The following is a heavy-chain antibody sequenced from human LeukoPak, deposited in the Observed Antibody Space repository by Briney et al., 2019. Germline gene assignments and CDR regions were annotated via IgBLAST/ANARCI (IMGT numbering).Heavy chain of an antibody. CDR3: ARESVGGTVGYYYMDV. J-gene: IGHJ6*03. CDR1: GYTFTGYY. Sequence: ASVKVSCKASGYTFTGYYMHWVRQAPGQGLEWMGWMNPNSGNTGYAQKFQGRVTMTRNTSISTAYMELSSLRSEDTAVYYCARESVGGTVGYYYMDVWGKGTTVTVSS. CDR2: MNPNSGNT. D-gene: IGHD1-14*01. V-gene: IGHV1-8*02.